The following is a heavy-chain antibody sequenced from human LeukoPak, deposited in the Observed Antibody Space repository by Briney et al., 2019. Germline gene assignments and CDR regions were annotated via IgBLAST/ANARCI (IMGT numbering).Heavy chain of an antibody. CDR3: ARDRDFDY. V-gene: IGHV3-23*01. CDR2: ISGTGGST. J-gene: IGHJ4*02. Sequence: PGGSLRLSGVASGFTFSSYAMTWVRQAPGKGLEWVSGISGTGGSTYYADSVKGRFTISRDNSKNTLYLQMNSLRAEDTAVYYCARDRDFDYWGQGTLVTVSS. CDR1: GFTFSSYA.